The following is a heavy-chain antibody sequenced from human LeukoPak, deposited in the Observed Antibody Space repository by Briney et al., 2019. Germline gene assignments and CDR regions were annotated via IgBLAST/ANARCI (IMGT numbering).Heavy chain of an antibody. CDR2: ISAYNGNT. D-gene: IGHD4-17*01. CDR1: GYTFTSYG. V-gene: IGHV1-18*01. J-gene: IGHJ6*03. CDR3: ARDNPTTVTTGYYYYYMDV. Sequence: ASVKVSRKASGYTFTSYGISWVRQAPGQGLEWVGWISAYNGNTNYAQKRQGRVTMTTDTSTSPAYMELRSLRSDATAVYCCARDNPTTVTTGYYYYYMDVWGKGTTVTISS.